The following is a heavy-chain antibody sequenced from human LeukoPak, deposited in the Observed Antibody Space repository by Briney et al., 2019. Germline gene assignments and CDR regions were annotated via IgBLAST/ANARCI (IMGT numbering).Heavy chain of an antibody. J-gene: IGHJ3*02. CDR1: GGSISSRGYY. Sequence: SETLSLTCTVSGGSISSRGYYWSWIRQHPGKGLEWIGYIYYSGSTYYNPSLKSRVTISVDTSKNQFSLKLSSVTAADTAVYYCARGHTLYAFDIWGQGTMVTVSS. V-gene: IGHV4-31*03. CDR3: ARGHTLYAFDI. D-gene: IGHD2-2*01. CDR2: IYYSGST.